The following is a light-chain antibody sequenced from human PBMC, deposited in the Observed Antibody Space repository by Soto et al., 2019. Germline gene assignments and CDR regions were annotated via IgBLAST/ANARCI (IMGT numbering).Light chain of an antibody. Sequence: QSALTQPASVSGSPGQSITISCNATSSDVGGSNYVSWYQHHPGKAPKLIIYDVSNRPSGVSNRFSGSKSGNTASLTISGLQSEDEADYYCSAHTSSSTRVFGTGTKLTVL. CDR3: SAHTSSSTRV. CDR1: SSDVGGSNY. J-gene: IGLJ1*01. CDR2: DVS. V-gene: IGLV2-14*03.